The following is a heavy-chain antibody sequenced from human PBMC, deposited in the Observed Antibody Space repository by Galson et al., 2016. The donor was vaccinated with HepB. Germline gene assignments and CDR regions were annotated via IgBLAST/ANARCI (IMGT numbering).Heavy chain of an antibody. CDR1: GYGFTDYY. CDR2: INPKTGDT. CDR3: ARENWVDTTMGLDN. J-gene: IGHJ4*02. V-gene: IGHV1-2*04. D-gene: IGHD5-18*01. Sequence: SVKVSCKASGYGFTDYYLHWVRQAPGQGLEWMGWINPKTGDTTYAPKFQGWLTMARDTSISTAYMELSRLRSHDTAVYYCARENWVDTTMGLDNWGQGTVVTVSS.